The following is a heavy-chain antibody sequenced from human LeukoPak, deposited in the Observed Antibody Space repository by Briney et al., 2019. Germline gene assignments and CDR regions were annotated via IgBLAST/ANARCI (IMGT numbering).Heavy chain of an antibody. CDR1: GFTFSDYY. CDR2: ISSSGSTI. J-gene: IGHJ4*02. Sequence: AGSLRLSCAASGFTFSDYYMSWIRQAPGKGLEWVSYISSSGSTIYYADSVKGRFTIDRDNAKKPLYLQMNRRRAGETAVYYCARVRPEGGHSRSWYYFDYWGQGTLVTVSS. CDR3: ARVRPEGGHSRSWYYFDY. D-gene: IGHD6-13*01. V-gene: IGHV3-11*01.